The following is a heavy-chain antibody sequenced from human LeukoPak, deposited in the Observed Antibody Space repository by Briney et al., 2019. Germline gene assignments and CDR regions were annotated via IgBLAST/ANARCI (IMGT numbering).Heavy chain of an antibody. Sequence: GGSLRLSCAASGFTFSSYSMNWVRQAPGKGLEWVSSISSSSSYIYYADSVKGRFTISRDNAKNSLYLQMNSLRAEDTAVYYCARDPVTMVRGVTQGGYFQHWGQGTLVTVSS. J-gene: IGHJ1*01. D-gene: IGHD3-10*01. V-gene: IGHV3-21*01. CDR1: GFTFSSYS. CDR2: ISSSSSYI. CDR3: ARDPVTMVRGVTQGGYFQH.